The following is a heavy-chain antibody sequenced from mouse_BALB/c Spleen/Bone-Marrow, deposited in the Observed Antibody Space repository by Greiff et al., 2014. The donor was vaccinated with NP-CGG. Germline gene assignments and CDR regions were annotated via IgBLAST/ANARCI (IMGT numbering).Heavy chain of an antibody. Sequence: EVKLVESGGGLVKPGGSLKLSCAASGFTFSDYYMYWVRQTPEKRLEWVATISDGGSYTYYTDSVKGRFTISGDNAKNNLYLQMSSLKSEDTAMYYCARDRRITTATYAMDYWGQGTSVTV. CDR3: ARDRRITTATYAMDY. V-gene: IGHV5-4*02. D-gene: IGHD1-2*01. J-gene: IGHJ4*01. CDR1: GFTFSDYY. CDR2: ISDGGSYT.